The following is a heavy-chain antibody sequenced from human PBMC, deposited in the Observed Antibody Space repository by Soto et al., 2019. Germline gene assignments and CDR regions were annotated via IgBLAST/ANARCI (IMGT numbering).Heavy chain of an antibody. CDR2: INHSGST. CDR1: GGSFSGYY. J-gene: IGHJ6*02. V-gene: IGHV4-34*09. D-gene: IGHD6-6*01. CDR3: ARGADSSSSPYYYYGMDV. Sequence: SETLSLTCAVYGGSFSGYYWSWIRQPPGKGLEWIGEINHSGSTNYNPSLKSRVTISVDTSKNQFSLKLSSVTAADTAVYYCARGADSSSSPYYYYGMDVWGQGTTVTVSS.